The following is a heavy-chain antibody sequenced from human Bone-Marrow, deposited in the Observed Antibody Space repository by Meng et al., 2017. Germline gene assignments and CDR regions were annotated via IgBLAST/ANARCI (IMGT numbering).Heavy chain of an antibody. CDR3: ARDTSYYYDSSGYYGGGY. J-gene: IGHJ4*02. CDR2: IIPIFGTA. V-gene: IGHV1-69*13. CDR1: GGTFSSYA. D-gene: IGHD3-22*01. Sequence: SVKVSCKASGGTFSSYAISWVRQAPGQGLEWMGGIIPIFGTANYAQKFQGRVTITAGESTSTAYMELSSRGSEDTAVYYCARDTSYYYDSSGYYGGGYWGQGTLVTVSS.